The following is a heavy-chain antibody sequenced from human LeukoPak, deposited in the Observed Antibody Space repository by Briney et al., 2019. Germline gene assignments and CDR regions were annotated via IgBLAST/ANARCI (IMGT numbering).Heavy chain of an antibody. J-gene: IGHJ4*02. V-gene: IGHV3-23*01. CDR3: ATEVSGSYSASDY. Sequence: GGSLRLSCAASGLSFSSYAMGWVRQGPGNGLEWVSGISASGGSTYYADSVQGRFTISRDNSNNTLYLQMNSLRADDTAAYFCATEVSGSYSASDYWGQGTPVTVSA. CDR1: GLSFSSYA. CDR2: ISASGGST. D-gene: IGHD1-26*01.